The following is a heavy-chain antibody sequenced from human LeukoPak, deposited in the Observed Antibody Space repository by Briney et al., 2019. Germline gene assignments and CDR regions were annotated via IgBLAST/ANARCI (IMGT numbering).Heavy chain of an antibody. CDR3: AKLLEGVPTYWYFDL. D-gene: IGHD1-1*01. CDR2: ISGSGGST. V-gene: IGHV3-23*01. Sequence: PGGSLRLSCAASGFTFSNNWMTWVRQAPGKGLEWVSAISGSGGSTYYADSVKGRFTISRDNSKNTLYLQMNSLRAEDTAVYYCAKLLEGVPTYWYFDLWGRGTLVTVSS. J-gene: IGHJ2*01. CDR1: GFTFSNNW.